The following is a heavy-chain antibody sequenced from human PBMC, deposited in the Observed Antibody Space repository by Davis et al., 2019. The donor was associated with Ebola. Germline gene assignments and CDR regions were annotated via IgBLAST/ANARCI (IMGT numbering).Heavy chain of an antibody. CDR3: AKDLAVDNWNLYGMDV. D-gene: IGHD1-20*01. J-gene: IGHJ6*02. Sequence: PGGSLRLSCAASGFTFSSYSMNWVRQAPGKGLEWVSSISSSSSYIYYADSVKGRFTISRDNSKNTLYLQMNSLRAEDTAVYYCAKDLAVDNWNLYGMDVWGQGTTVTVSS. CDR1: GFTFSSYS. V-gene: IGHV3-21*04. CDR2: ISSSSSYI.